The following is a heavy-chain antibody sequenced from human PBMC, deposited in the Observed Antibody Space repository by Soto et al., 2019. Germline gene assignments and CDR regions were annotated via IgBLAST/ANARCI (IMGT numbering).Heavy chain of an antibody. Sequence: SETLSLTCTVSGGSISSGSYYWSWIRQHPGKGLEWIGYIYSTESTNYNPSLKSRLSISVDMSASQFSLKLSSVTVADTAVYYCARSDSSGKTRYYFDHWGQGTLVTVSS. D-gene: IGHD3-22*01. CDR1: GGSISSGSYY. CDR2: IYSTEST. J-gene: IGHJ4*02. CDR3: ARSDSSGKTRYYFDH. V-gene: IGHV4-31*03.